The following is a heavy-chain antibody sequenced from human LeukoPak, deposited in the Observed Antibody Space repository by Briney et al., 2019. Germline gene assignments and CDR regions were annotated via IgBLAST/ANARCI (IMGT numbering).Heavy chain of an antibody. D-gene: IGHD3-9*01. Sequence: SETLSLTCTVSGGSISSYYWSWIRQPPGKGLEWIGYIYYSGSTNYNPSLKSRVTISVDTSKNQFSLKLSSVTAADTAVYYRQRTAYDILTGGVNYYYYGMDVWGQGTTVTVSS. CDR2: IYYSGST. V-gene: IGHV4-59*01. CDR1: GGSISSYY. CDR3: QRTAYDILTGGVNYYYYGMDV. J-gene: IGHJ6*02.